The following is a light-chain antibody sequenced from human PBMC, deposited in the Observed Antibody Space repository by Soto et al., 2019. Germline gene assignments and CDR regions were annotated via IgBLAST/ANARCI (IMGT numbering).Light chain of an antibody. Sequence: EIVMTQSPATLSVSPGERATLSCRASQSLSSNLAWYQQKPGQAPRLLIFGASTRATGVPGRFSGSGSGTEFTLTISSLQSEDYAVYYCQQYNNWPPVTFGGGTKVEIK. CDR3: QQYNNWPPVT. CDR1: QSLSSN. J-gene: IGKJ4*01. V-gene: IGKV3-15*01. CDR2: GAS.